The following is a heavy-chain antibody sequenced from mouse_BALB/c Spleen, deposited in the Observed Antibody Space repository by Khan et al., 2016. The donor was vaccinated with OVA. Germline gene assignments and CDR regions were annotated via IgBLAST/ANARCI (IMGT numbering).Heavy chain of an antibody. D-gene: IGHD2-3*01. CDR3: AQPSYDHRFVEV. V-gene: IGHV14-3*02. CDR2: IAPANGNT. CDR1: GFNIKDTY. J-gene: IGHJ1*01. Sequence: EVQLQQSGAELVKPGASVRLSCTASGFNIKDTYIHWVKQRPEQGLEWIGRIAPANGNTKYDPKFQDKATITSDTSSNTSYLQLSSLPSEDTAVYYCAQPSYDHRFVEVWGAGTTVNVSS.